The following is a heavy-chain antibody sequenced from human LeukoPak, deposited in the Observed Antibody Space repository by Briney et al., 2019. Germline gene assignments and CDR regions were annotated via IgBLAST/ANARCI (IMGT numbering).Heavy chain of an antibody. CDR3: AKDGGSIAAHVLDY. Sequence: GGSLRLSCAASGFTFSDYYMSWIRQAPGKGLEWVSYISSSGSTIYYADSVKGRFTISRDNSKNTLYLQMNSLRAEDTAVYYCAKDGGSIAAHVLDYWGQGTLVTVSS. CDR2: ISSSGSTI. D-gene: IGHD6-25*01. V-gene: IGHV3-11*01. J-gene: IGHJ4*02. CDR1: GFTFSDYY.